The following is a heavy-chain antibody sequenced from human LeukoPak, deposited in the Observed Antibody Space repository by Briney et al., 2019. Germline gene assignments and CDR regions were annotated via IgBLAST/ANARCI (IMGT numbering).Heavy chain of an antibody. D-gene: IGHD3-22*01. CDR3: ARASDSSGYYAPQHYFDY. CDR2: INPSGGST. Sequence: ASVKVSCKASGYTFTSYYMHWVRQAPGQGLEWMGIINPSGGSTSYAQKFQGRVTMTRDTSTSTVYMELSSLRAEDTAVYYCARASDSSGYYAPQHYFDYWGQGTLVTVSS. V-gene: IGHV1-46*03. J-gene: IGHJ4*02. CDR1: GYTFTSYY.